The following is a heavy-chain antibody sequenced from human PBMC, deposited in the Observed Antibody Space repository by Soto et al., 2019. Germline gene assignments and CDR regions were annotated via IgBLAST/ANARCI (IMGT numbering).Heavy chain of an antibody. Sequence: QVQLQESGPGLVKPSETLSLTCTVSSGSITSNYWTWIRQPPGKGLEWIAYVYYSGTTNYNPSLKSRVSISVDTSKNQFSLKLTSVTAADTAIYYCARGRGYCSGGSCYGWLDPWGQGTLVTVSS. D-gene: IGHD2-15*01. CDR1: SGSITSNY. V-gene: IGHV4-59*01. CDR2: VYYSGTT. J-gene: IGHJ5*02. CDR3: ARGRGYCSGGSCYGWLDP.